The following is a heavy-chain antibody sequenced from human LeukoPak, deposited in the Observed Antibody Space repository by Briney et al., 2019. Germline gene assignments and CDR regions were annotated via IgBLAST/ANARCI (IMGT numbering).Heavy chain of an antibody. CDR1: GFTFSSYS. J-gene: IGHJ4*02. CDR2: ISSSSSTI. Sequence: GGSLRLSCAASGFTFSSYSMNWVRQAPGKGLEWVSYISSSSSTIYYADSVKGRFTISRVNAKNSLYLQMNSLRAEDTAVYYCARARIFGVVTQPTDYWGQGTLVTVSS. V-gene: IGHV3-48*01. CDR3: ARARIFGVVTQPTDY. D-gene: IGHD3-3*01.